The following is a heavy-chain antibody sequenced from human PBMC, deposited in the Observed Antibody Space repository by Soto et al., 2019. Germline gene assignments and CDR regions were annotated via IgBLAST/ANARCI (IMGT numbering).Heavy chain of an antibody. D-gene: IGHD7-27*01. CDR3: ARDHWVDY. CDR2: ISGSGSTI. Sequence: EVQLVESGGGLVQPGGSLRLSCAASGFTFSYYSMNWVRQAPGRGLEWISHISGSGSTIHYADSVKGRFTISRDNAKNSLFLQMSSLRDEDTAVYYFARDHWVDYWGQGTLVTVSS. J-gene: IGHJ4*02. CDR1: GFTFSYYS. V-gene: IGHV3-48*02.